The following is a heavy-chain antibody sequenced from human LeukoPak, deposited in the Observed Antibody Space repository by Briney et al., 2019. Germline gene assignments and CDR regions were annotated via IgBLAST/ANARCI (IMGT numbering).Heavy chain of an antibody. D-gene: IGHD6-19*01. J-gene: IGHJ4*02. CDR3: GRDRGVTVAGSYYFDH. CDR1: GGSISSSSYY. V-gene: IGHV4-39*07. CDR2: IYYSGST. Sequence: SETLTLTCTVSGGSISSSSYYWGWIRQPPGKGLEWIGSIYYSGSTFYNWSLKSRVTISVDTPKNQFSLKLRSVTAADTAVYYCGRDRGVTVAGSYYFDHWGQGTLVTVSS.